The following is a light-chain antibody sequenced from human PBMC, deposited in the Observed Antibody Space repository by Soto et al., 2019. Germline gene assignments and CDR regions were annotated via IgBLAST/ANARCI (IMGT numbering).Light chain of an antibody. V-gene: IGKV3-20*01. CDR1: QSVSSSY. CDR3: QQYGSSPPT. CDR2: GAS. Sequence: EIVLTQSPGTLPLSPGERATLSCRASQSVSSSYLAWYQQKPGQAPRLXIYGASSRATGIPDRFSGSGSGTDFTLTISRLQPEDFAVYYCQQYGSSPPTFGQGTRLEIK. J-gene: IGKJ5*01.